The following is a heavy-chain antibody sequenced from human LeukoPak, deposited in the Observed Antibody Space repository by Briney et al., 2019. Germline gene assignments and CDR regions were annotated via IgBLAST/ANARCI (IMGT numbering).Heavy chain of an antibody. CDR1: GGSISSSSYY. CDR2: IYYSGST. D-gene: IGHD2-15*01. V-gene: IGHV4-30-4*08. Sequence: PSETLSLTCTVSGGSISSSSYYWGWIRQPPGKGLEWIGYIYYSGSTYYNPSLKSRVTISVDTSKNQFSLKLCSVTAADTAVYYCARGRGCSGGSCPDAFDIWGQGTMVTVSS. CDR3: ARGRGCSGGSCPDAFDI. J-gene: IGHJ3*02.